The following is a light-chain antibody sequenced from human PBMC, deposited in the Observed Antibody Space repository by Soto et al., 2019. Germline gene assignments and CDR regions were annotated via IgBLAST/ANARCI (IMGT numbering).Light chain of an antibody. V-gene: IGLV2-14*03. J-gene: IGLJ1*01. Sequence: QSALTQPASVSGSPGQSIAISCTGTSSDVGGYNYVSWYQHHPGKAPKLMIYYVSNRPSGVSDRFSGSKSGNTASLTISGLQVEDEADYYYSSYNSRGNYVFGTGTKVTVL. CDR2: YVS. CDR3: SSYNSRGNYV. CDR1: SSDVGGYNY.